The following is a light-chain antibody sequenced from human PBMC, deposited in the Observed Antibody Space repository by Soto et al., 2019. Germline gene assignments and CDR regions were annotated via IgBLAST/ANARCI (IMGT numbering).Light chain of an antibody. J-gene: IGKJ2*01. CDR2: KAS. Sequence: DIQMTQSPSTLSASVGDRVTITCRASQSISNWLAWYQQKPGKAPKLLIYKASSLESGVPSRFSGRGSGTEFTLTISSLQADDFATYYCQQYNSYSYTFGQGTKLEIK. CDR1: QSISNW. CDR3: QQYNSYSYT. V-gene: IGKV1-5*03.